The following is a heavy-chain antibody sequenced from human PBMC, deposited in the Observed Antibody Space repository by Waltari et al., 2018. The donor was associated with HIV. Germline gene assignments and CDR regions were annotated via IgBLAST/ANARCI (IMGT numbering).Heavy chain of an antibody. D-gene: IGHD1-1*01. CDR1: GGSFSGFY. CDR3: ARGPSLRAFRGNLYFNSSLDV. CDR2: IDESGAS. Sequence: QVQLQQWGAGQVKPSETLSLTCLLSGGSFSGFYWTWVRHPPGKGLEWIGEIDESGASRFNPALMRRITNTMDTSMSHFALKLSPVRPADTAVYYFARGPSLRAFRGNLYFNSSLDVWGQGTTVTVSS. J-gene: IGHJ6*02. V-gene: IGHV4-34*02.